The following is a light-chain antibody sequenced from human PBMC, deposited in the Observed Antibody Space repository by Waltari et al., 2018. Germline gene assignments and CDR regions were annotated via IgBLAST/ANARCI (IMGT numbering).Light chain of an antibody. V-gene: IGKV3-15*01. J-gene: IGKJ1*01. CDR3: QQYSDWPQT. CDR1: QSVSSD. Sequence: EIVMPQSPATLSVSPGARATPSCWASQSVSSDLAWYQHKPGQAPRLLIYGASTRATGIPATFSGSGSGTEFTLTISSLQSDDFAFYYCQQYSDWPQTFGQGTKVEIK. CDR2: GAS.